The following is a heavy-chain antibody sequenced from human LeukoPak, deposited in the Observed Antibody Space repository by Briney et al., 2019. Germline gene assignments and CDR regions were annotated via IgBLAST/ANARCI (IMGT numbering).Heavy chain of an antibody. D-gene: IGHD3-10*01. CDR1: GYTFTSYG. V-gene: IGHV1-18*01. CDR3: ARVEDHGSGSYYFDY. CDR2: ISAYNGNT. J-gene: IGHJ4*02. Sequence: ASVKVSCKASGYTFTSYGISWVRQAPGQGLEWMGWISAYNGNTNYAQKLQGRVTMTTDTSTSTAYMELRSLRSDDTAVYYCARVEDHGSGSYYFDYWGQGTLVTVSS.